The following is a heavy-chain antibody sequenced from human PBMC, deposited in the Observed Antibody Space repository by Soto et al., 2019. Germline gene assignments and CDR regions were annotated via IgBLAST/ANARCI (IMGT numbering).Heavy chain of an antibody. CDR3: AANGGLDY. V-gene: IGHV3-23*01. Sequence: PGGSLRLSCAASGFTFSSYSMTWVRQAPGKGLEWVSAINGGSTLTFYTDSVRGRFTISRDNSKNTLYLQMNSLRPEDTALYYCAANGGLDYWGQGTLVTVSS. J-gene: IGHJ4*02. CDR1: GFTFSSYS. CDR2: INGGSTLT. D-gene: IGHD3-16*01.